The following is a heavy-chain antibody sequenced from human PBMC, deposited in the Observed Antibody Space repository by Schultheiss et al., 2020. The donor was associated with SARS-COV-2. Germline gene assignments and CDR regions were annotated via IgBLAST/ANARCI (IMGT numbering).Heavy chain of an antibody. CDR3: ANPSGYSGSS. CDR2: ISYDGSNK. CDR1: GFTFSSYW. Sequence: GGSLRLSCKGSGFTFSSYWMHWVRQAPGKGLEWVAVISYDGSNKYYADSVKGRFTISRDNSKNTLYLQMNSLRAEDTAVYYCANPSGYSGSSWGQGTLVTVSS. J-gene: IGHJ5*02. D-gene: IGHD1-26*01. V-gene: IGHV3-30*18.